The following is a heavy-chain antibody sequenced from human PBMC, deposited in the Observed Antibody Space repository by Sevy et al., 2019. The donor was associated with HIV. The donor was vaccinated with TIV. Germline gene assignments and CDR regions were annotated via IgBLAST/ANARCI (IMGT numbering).Heavy chain of an antibody. CDR2: ISSSGSSI. CDR3: TRNGEAFDNGFDP. Sequence: GGSLRLSCTASGFTFSSYDMNWVRQAPGKGLEWVSKISSSGSSIYYADSVKGRFTISRDNANNSLNLQMNSLRAEDTAVYYCTRNGEAFDNGFDPWGQGTLVTVSS. V-gene: IGHV3-48*03. D-gene: IGHD3-10*01. CDR1: GFTFSSYD. J-gene: IGHJ5*02.